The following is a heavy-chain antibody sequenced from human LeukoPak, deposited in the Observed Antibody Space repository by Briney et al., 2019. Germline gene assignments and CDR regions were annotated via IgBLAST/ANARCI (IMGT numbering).Heavy chain of an antibody. CDR2: ISAYNGNT. CDR3: ARDGLGGRAMVTEPDY. J-gene: IGHJ4*02. V-gene: IGHV1-18*04. CDR1: GYTFTSYG. Sequence: ASVKVSCKAFGYTFTSYGISWVRQAPGQPREWMGWISAYNGNTNYAQKLQGRVTMTTDTSTSTAYMELRSLRSDDAAVYYCARDGLGGRAMVTEPDYWGQGTLVTVSS. D-gene: IGHD5-18*01.